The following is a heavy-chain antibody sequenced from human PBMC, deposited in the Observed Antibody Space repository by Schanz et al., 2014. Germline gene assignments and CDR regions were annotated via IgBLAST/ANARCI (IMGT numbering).Heavy chain of an antibody. CDR1: RLTFGNYW. D-gene: IGHD2-2*02. Sequence: EVQLVESGGGLVQPGGSLRLSCATSRLTFGNYWMSWVRQAPGKGLEWVANINQDGSQKYSVGSVKGRFTISRDNAKDSLYLQMTSLRAEATAVYYCATQYCSGTTCYTDSWDPWGQGTLVTVSS. CDR3: ATQYCSGTTCYTDSWDP. V-gene: IGHV3-7*01. CDR2: INQDGSQK. J-gene: IGHJ5*01.